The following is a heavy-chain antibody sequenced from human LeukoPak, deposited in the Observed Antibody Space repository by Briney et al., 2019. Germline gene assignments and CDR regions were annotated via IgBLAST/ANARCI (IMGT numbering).Heavy chain of an antibody. CDR2: INHSGST. Sequence: SETLSLTCAVYGGSFSSYYWSWIRQPPGKGLEWIGEINHSGSTNYNPSLKSRVTISVDTSKNQFSLKLSSVTAADTAVYYCARGRKTDCSGGSCFSWFDPWGQGTLVTVSS. D-gene: IGHD2-15*01. CDR3: ARGRKTDCSGGSCFSWFDP. CDR1: GGSFSSYY. J-gene: IGHJ5*02. V-gene: IGHV4-34*01.